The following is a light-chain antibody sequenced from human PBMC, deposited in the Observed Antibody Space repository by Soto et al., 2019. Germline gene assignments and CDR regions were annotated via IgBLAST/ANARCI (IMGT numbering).Light chain of an antibody. CDR3: QQCGSSPWT. J-gene: IGKJ1*01. CDR1: QSVSYY. CDR2: GAS. V-gene: IGKV3-20*01. Sequence: EIVLTQSPGTLSLSPGERATLSCRASQSVSYYLAWYQQKPGQAPRLLIYGASSRATGIPDRFSGSGSGTDFTLTISRLEPEDFAVYYCQQCGSSPWTFGQGTKVDI.